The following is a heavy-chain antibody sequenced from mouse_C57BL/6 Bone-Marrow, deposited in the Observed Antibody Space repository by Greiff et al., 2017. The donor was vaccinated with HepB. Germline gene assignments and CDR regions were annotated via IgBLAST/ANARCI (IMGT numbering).Heavy chain of an antibody. V-gene: IGHV1-81*01. D-gene: IGHD1-1*01. CDR3: ANYGSSYGGYFDV. J-gene: IGHJ1*03. CDR1: GYTFTSYG. Sequence: VQLQQSGAELARPGASVKLSCKASGYTFTSYGISWVKQRPGQGLEWIGEIYPRSGNTYYNEKFKGKATLTADKSSSTAYMELRSLTSEDSAVYFCANYGSSYGGYFDVWGKGTTVTVSS. CDR2: IYPRSGNT.